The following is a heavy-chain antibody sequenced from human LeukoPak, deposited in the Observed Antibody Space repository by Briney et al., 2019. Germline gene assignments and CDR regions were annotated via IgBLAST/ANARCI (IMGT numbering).Heavy chain of an antibody. V-gene: IGHV1-18*01. Sequence: ASVKVSCKASGYTFTSYGISWVRQAPGQGLEWMGWISAYNGNTNYAQKLQGRVTMTTDTSTSTAYMELRSLRSDDTAVYYCARVRNTANGEFVFDYWGQGTLVTVSS. CDR3: ARVRNTANGEFVFDY. CDR1: GYTFTSYG. CDR2: ISAYNGNT. D-gene: IGHD3-10*01. J-gene: IGHJ4*02.